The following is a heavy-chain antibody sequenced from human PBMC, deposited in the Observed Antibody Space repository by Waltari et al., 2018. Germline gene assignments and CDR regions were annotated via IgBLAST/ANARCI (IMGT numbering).Heavy chain of an antibody. CDR2: IYYSGST. Sequence: QVQLQESGPGLVKPSETLSLTCTVSGGSISSYYWSWILQPPGKGLEWIGYIYYSGSTNYNPSLKSRVTISVDTSKNQFSLKLSSVTAADTAVYYCARTIAARQVAYDAFDIWGQGTMVTVSS. CDR3: ARTIAARQVAYDAFDI. J-gene: IGHJ3*02. D-gene: IGHD6-6*01. CDR1: GGSISSYY. V-gene: IGHV4-59*01.